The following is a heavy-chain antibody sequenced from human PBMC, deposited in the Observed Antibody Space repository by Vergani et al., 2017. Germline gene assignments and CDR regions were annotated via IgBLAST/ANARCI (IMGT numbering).Heavy chain of an antibody. D-gene: IGHD6-19*01. J-gene: IGHJ5*02. CDR1: GGSISSYY. V-gene: IGHV4-59*01. CDR3: ARRGSGWGLLFDP. Sequence: QVQLQESGPGLVKPSETLSLTCTVSGGSISSYYWCWIRQPPGKGLEWIGYISYSWSTNYNPSLKSRVTISVDTSKNQFSLKLSSVTAADTAVYYCARRGSGWGLLFDPWGQGTLVTVSS. CDR2: ISYSWST.